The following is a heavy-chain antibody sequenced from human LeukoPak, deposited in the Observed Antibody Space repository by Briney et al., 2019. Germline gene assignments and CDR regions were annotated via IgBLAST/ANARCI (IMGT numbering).Heavy chain of an antibody. V-gene: IGHV1-69*13. Sequence: SVKVSCKASGGTFSSYAISWVRQAPGQGLEWMGGIIPIFGTANYAQKFQGRVTIIADESTSTAYMELSSLRSEDTAVYYCARVAVTTDAFDIWGQGTMVTVSS. CDR1: GGTFSSYA. D-gene: IGHD4-11*01. CDR2: IIPIFGTA. J-gene: IGHJ3*02. CDR3: ARVAVTTDAFDI.